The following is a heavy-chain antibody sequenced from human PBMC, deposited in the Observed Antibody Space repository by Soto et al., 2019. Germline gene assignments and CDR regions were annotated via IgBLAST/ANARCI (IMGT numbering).Heavy chain of an antibody. D-gene: IGHD1-26*01. V-gene: IGHV4-59*01. CDR1: GGSISSYY. CDR2: IYYRGST. Sequence: QVQLQESGPGLVKPSETLSLTCTVSGGSISSYYWSWIRKPPGKGLEWIGYIYYRGSTNYNPSLRGGVTKSVDTSKNQFSLKRSAVTAADTAVYYCARYLSGSYRTGYFDYWGQGTLVTVSS. CDR3: ARYLSGSYRTGYFDY. J-gene: IGHJ4*02.